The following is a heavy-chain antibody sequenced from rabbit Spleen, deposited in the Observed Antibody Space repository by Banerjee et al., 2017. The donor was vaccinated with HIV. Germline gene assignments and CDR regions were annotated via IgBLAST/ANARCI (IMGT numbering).Heavy chain of an antibody. CDR1: GVSFSFSSY. CDR3: ARDTSSSFSSYGMDL. D-gene: IGHD1-1*01. Sequence: EESGGGLVKPGASLTLTCKASGVSFSFSSYMCWVRQAPGKGLEWIACIEVGDSSFTYFATWAKGRFTISKTSSTTVTLQMTSLTAADMATYFCARDTSSSFSSYGMDLWGPGTLVTVS. V-gene: IGHV1S40*01. J-gene: IGHJ6*01. CDR2: IEVGDSSFT.